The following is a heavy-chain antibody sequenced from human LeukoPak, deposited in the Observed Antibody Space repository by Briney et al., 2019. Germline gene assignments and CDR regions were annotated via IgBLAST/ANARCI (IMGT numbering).Heavy chain of an antibody. Sequence: GGSLRLSCAASGFKFDDYSMHWVRQAPGRGLEWVSLITWNGGSSYYADSVKGRFTISRDNSKNSLFLQMNSLKTEDTALYFCAKDLLARGIHYYYYMDVWGKGTAVTV. J-gene: IGHJ6*03. CDR2: ITWNGGSS. V-gene: IGHV3-43*01. D-gene: IGHD3-3*01. CDR1: GFKFDDYS. CDR3: AKDLLARGIHYYYYMDV.